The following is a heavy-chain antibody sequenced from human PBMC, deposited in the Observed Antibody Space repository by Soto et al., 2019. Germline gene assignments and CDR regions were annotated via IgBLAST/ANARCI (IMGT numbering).Heavy chain of an antibody. CDR2: IVPIVDTS. V-gene: IGHV1-69*12. D-gene: IGHD5-12*01. J-gene: IGHJ4*02. CDR1: GGTFSSYA. Sequence: QVQLVQSGAEVRQPASSVKVSCKTSGGTFSSYAISWVRQAPGQGLEWMGGIVPIVDTSTYAQKFQGRVTITAYESSSPVSMELSSLRSDDTAVYHCVRVLAIPGYPDNWGQGTLVTVSS. CDR3: VRVLAIPGYPDN.